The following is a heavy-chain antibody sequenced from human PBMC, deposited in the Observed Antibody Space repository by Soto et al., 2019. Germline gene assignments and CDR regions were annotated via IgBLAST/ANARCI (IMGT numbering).Heavy chain of an antibody. CDR2: IYYSGST. D-gene: IGHD3-3*01. J-gene: IGHJ4*02. V-gene: IGHV4-30-4*01. CDR3: ARGFGFLEWSGYDY. CDR1: GGSISSGDYY. Sequence: PSETLSLTCTVSGGSISSGDYYWSWIRQPPGKGLEWIGYIYYSGSTYYNPSLKSRVTISVDTSKNQFSLKLSSVTAADTAMYYCARGFGFLEWSGYDYWGQGTLVTVSS.